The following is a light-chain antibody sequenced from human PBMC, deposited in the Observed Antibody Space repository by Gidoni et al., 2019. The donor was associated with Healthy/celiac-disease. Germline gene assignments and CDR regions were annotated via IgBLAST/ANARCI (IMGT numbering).Light chain of an antibody. CDR3: PQYNNWPLT. CDR1: QSVSSN. V-gene: IGKV3D-15*01. J-gene: IGKJ4*01. Sequence: EIVMTQSPATLSVSPGERATLSCRASQSVSSNLAWYQQKPGQAPRLLIYGASTRATGIPARFSGSGSGTEFTLTISSLQSEDFAVYYCPQYNNWPLTFGGGPQVEIK. CDR2: GAS.